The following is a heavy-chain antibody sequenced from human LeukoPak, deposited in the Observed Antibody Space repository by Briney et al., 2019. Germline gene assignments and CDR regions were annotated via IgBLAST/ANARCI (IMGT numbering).Heavy chain of an antibody. V-gene: IGHV3-30*04. Sequence: GSLRLSCAASGFTFSSYAMHWVRQAPGKGLEWVAVISYDGSNKYYADSVKGRFTISRDNSKNTLYLQMNSLRAEDTAVYYCARSPGYCSSTSCYAPPDYWGQGTLVTVSS. D-gene: IGHD2-2*01. CDR1: GFTFSSYA. CDR3: ARSPGYCSSTSCYAPPDY. J-gene: IGHJ4*02. CDR2: ISYDGSNK.